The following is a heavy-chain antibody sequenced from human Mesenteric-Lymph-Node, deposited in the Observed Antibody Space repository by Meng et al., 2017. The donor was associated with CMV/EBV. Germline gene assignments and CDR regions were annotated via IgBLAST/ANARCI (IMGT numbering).Heavy chain of an antibody. Sequence: ASVKVSCKASGYTFTSYDINWVRQATGQGLEWMGWMNPNSGNTGYAQKFQGRVTITRNTSISTAYMELSSLRSEDTAVYYCARDSGGKQWLVRLEFDYWGQGTLVTVSS. V-gene: IGHV1-8*03. CDR2: MNPNSGNT. D-gene: IGHD6-19*01. J-gene: IGHJ4*02. CDR3: ARDSGGKQWLVRLEFDY. CDR1: GYTFTSYD.